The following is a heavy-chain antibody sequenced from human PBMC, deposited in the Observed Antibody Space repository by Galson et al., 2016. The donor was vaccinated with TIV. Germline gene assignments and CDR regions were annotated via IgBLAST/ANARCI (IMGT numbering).Heavy chain of an antibody. CDR3: ARGPPIHFDF. J-gene: IGHJ4*02. CDR1: GYSFTTYG. V-gene: IGHV1-18*01. Sequence: SVKVPCKASGYSFTTYGISWVRQPPGQGLEWMGWISPYNGDTNYAQKIQGRVIMTTDTSTSTAYLEVRSLKSDDTAVYFCARGPPIHFDFWGQGTLVSVSS. CDR2: ISPYNGDT.